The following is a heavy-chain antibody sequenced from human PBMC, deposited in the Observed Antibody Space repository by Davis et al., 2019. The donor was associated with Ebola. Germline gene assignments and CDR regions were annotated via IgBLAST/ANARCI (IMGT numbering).Heavy chain of an antibody. CDR1: GGSISSSSYY. D-gene: IGHD2-15*01. CDR3: ARRRATQLDFEY. J-gene: IGHJ4*02. Sequence: MPSETLSLTCSVSGGSISSSSYYWGWIRQPPGKGLEWIGSIYYSGSTYYNPSLKSRVTISVDTSKNQFSLKLSSVTAADTAVYYCARRRATQLDFEYWGQGTLVTVSS. CDR2: IYYSGST. V-gene: IGHV4-39*01.